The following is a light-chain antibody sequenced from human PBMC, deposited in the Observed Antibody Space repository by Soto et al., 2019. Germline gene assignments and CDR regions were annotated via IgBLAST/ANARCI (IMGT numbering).Light chain of an antibody. J-gene: IGLJ1*01. CDR2: GNS. CDR1: SSNIGAGYV. Sequence: QSVLTQPPSVSGAPGQRVTISCTGSSSNIGAGYVVHWYQQFPGTAPKLLIYGNSNRPSGVPDRFSGSKSGTSASLAITGLQAEDEADYYCQSYDSSLSGVFGSGTKLTVL. CDR3: QSYDSSLSGV. V-gene: IGLV1-40*01.